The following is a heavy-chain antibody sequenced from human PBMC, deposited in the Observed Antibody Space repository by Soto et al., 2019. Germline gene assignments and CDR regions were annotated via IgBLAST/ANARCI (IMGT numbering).Heavy chain of an antibody. CDR3: ARVLEWGNFQH. J-gene: IGHJ1*01. CDR1: GGSISSYY. Sequence: SETLSLTCAVSGGSISSYYWSWIRQPPGKGLEWIGYIYYSGSTNYNPSLKSRVTISVDTSKNQFSLKLSSVTAADTAVYYCARVLEWGNFQHWGQGTLVTVSS. D-gene: IGHD3-3*01. CDR2: IYYSGST. V-gene: IGHV4-59*01.